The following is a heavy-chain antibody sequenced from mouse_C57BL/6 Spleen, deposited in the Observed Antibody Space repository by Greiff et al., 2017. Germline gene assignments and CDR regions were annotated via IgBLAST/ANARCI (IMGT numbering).Heavy chain of an antibody. CDR2: ISDGGSYT. D-gene: IGHD1-1*02. V-gene: IGHV5-4*01. J-gene: IGHJ2*01. Sequence: EVKVEESGGGLVKPGGSLKLSCAASGFTFSSYAMSWVRQTPEKRLEWVATISDGGSYTYYPDNVKGRFTISRDNAKNNLYLQMSHLKSEDTAMYYCARERWDYFDYWGQGTTLTVSS. CDR3: ARERWDYFDY. CDR1: GFTFSSYA.